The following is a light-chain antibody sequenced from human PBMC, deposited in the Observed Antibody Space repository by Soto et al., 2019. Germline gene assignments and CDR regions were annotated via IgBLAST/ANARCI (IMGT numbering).Light chain of an antibody. CDR2: GAS. J-gene: IGKJ1*01. Sequence: DIQMTQSPSSLSASVGDRVTITCRASQSMSSYLNWYQQELGKAPKLLIYGASSLQSGVPSRFSGSRSGTEFTLTISSLQPEDFATYYCQQSYSTPWTFGQGTKVEIE. CDR3: QQSYSTPWT. V-gene: IGKV1-39*01. CDR1: QSMSSY.